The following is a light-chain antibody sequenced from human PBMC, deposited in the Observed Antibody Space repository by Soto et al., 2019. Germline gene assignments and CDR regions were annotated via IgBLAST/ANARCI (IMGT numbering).Light chain of an antibody. Sequence: QSVLTQPPSVSGAPGQRVTISCTGSSSNIGAGYSVHWYQQSPGAAPRLLIYDTTNRPSGVPDRFSGSNSGTSASLTITGLQDEDEADYFCQSYDSRPHVIFGGGTQLTVL. CDR3: QSYDSRPHVI. CDR2: DTT. J-gene: IGLJ2*01. CDR1: SSNIGAGYS. V-gene: IGLV1-40*01.